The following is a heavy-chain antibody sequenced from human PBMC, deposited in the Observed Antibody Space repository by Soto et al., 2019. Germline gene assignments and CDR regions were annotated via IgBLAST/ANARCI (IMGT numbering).Heavy chain of an antibody. J-gene: IGHJ3*02. Sequence: SATRPHTCSFSGCSISMGCYWGLARPPPGEGVEWIGTIYHSGSTYYPTSLKSRVTISVDTSKNQFCLKLSSVTAADTAVYYCARDASGLRFGSGSYRGAAFDIWGQGTMVTVSS. CDR1: GCSISMGCY. D-gene: IGHD1-26*01. V-gene: IGHV4-38-2*02. CDR2: IYHSGST. CDR3: ARDASGLRFGSGSYRGAAFDI.